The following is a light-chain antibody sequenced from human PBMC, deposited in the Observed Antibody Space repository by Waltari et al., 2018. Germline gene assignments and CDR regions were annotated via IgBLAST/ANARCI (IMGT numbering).Light chain of an antibody. J-gene: IGKJ5*01. V-gene: IGKV1-9*01. CDR2: AAF. CDR1: QDISSY. CDR3: QQFKTYPLT. Sequence: RARQDISSYLAWDQQKPGRAPKILISAAFTLQSGVPPRFSGSGSGADFTLTISSLQPEDCATYYCQQFKTYPLTFGQGTRLEIK.